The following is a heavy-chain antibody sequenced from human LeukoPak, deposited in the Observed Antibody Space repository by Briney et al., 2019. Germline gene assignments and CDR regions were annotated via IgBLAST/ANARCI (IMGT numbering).Heavy chain of an antibody. CDR3: ARDGGYSGYDFDY. Sequence: GGSLRLSCAASGFTFSSYWMSWVRQAPGKGLEWVANIKQDGSEKHFGDSVKGRFTISRDNAKKSLYLQMNSLRAEDTAVYYCARDGGYSGYDFDYWGQGTLVTVSS. J-gene: IGHJ4*02. CDR2: IKQDGSEK. D-gene: IGHD5-12*01. V-gene: IGHV3-7*01. CDR1: GFTFSSYW.